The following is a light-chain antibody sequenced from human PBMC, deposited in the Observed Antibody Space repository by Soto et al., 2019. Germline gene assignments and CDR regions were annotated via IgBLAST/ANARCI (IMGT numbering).Light chain of an antibody. J-gene: IGLJ2*01. Sequence: QAVVTQEPSLTVSPGGTVTLTCASSTGAVTSGYYANWFQQKPGQAPRALIYGATNKHSWTPARFSGSLLGGKAALTLSGVQPEDEAGYYCLLYYGGAQVFGGGTKVTVL. CDR1: TGAVTSGYY. CDR2: GAT. CDR3: LLYYGGAQV. V-gene: IGLV7-43*01.